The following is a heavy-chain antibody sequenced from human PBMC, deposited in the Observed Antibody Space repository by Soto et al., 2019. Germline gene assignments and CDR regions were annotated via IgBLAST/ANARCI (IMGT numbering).Heavy chain of an antibody. Sequence: SETLSLTCTVSGGSISRYYWSWIRQTPGKGLEWIGYLYNTGSTVYNPSLESRVTISVDTSKNQFSLKLNSVTAADTAVYYCARDHPHSYGVYYFDYWGQGTPVTVSS. CDR1: GGSISRYY. J-gene: IGHJ4*02. CDR3: ARDHPHSYGVYYFDY. V-gene: IGHV4-59*01. CDR2: LYNTGST. D-gene: IGHD5-18*01.